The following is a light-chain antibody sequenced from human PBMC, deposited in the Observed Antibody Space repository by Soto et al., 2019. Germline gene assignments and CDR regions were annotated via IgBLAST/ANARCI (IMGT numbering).Light chain of an antibody. J-gene: IGLJ2*01. CDR3: ETWDSNTRV. V-gene: IGLV4-60*02. CDR1: SGHSSYI. Sequence: QSVLTQSSSASASLGSSVKLTCTLSSGHSSYIIEWHQQKPGKAPRYLMKLEGSGSYNKGSGVPDRFSGSSSGADRYLTISNPQFEDEADYYCETWDSNTRVFGGGTKLTVL. CDR2: LEGSGSY.